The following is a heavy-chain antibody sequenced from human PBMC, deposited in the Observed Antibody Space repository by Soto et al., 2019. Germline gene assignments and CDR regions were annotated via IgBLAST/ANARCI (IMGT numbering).Heavy chain of an antibody. CDR2: IKSKTDGGTR. V-gene: IGHV3-15*07. Sequence: GGSLRLSCVASGFTFTNAWMNWVRQAPGKGLEWVGRIKSKTDGGTRDYAAPVKGRFTISRDDSKNTLYLQMNSLKIEDTAVYYCFVSYYDSSGYSTEYFQHWGQGTLVTVSS. J-gene: IGHJ1*01. CDR1: GFTFTNAW. CDR3: FVSYYDSSGYSTEYFQH. D-gene: IGHD3-22*01.